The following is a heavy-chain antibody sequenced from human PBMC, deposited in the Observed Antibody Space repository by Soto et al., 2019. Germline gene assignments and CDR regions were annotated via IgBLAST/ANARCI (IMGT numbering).Heavy chain of an antibody. CDR3: VRDANWGSPVN. Sequence: QVQLVESGGGVVQPGRSLRLSCAASGFTFSRSAMHWVRQAPGKGLEWVAVTSYDGSNKYYADSVKGRFTISRDNSKNTLYLNMNSLRPEDTAMYYCVRDANWGSPVNWGQGTLVSVSS. CDR2: TSYDGSNK. D-gene: IGHD7-27*01. V-gene: IGHV3-30-3*01. CDR1: GFTFSRSA. J-gene: IGHJ4*02.